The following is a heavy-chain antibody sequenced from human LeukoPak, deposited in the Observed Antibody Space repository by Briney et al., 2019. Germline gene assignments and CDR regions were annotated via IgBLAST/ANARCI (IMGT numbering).Heavy chain of an antibody. D-gene: IGHD6-19*01. CDR2: ISYDGSNK. J-gene: IGHJ4*02. Sequence: GGSLRLSCAASGFTFSSYGMHWVRQAPGKGLGWVAVISYDGSNKYYADSVKGRFTISRDNSKNTLYLQMNSLRAEDTAVYYCARGSGWYRYGIDYWGQGTLVTVSS. V-gene: IGHV3-30*03. CDR3: ARGSGWYRYGIDY. CDR1: GFTFSSYG.